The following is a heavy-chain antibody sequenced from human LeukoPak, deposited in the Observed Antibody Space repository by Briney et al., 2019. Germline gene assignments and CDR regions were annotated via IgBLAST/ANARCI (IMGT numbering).Heavy chain of an antibody. V-gene: IGHV3-11*01. CDR2: ISSSGSTI. Sequence: PGGSLRLSCAASGFTFSDYYMSWIRQAPGKGLEWVSYISSSGSTIYYADSVKGRFTISRDNAKNSLYLQMNSLRAEDMALYYCAKASAAAGSFAFFDYWGQGTLVTVSS. CDR3: AKASAAAGSFAFFDY. CDR1: GFTFSDYY. J-gene: IGHJ4*02. D-gene: IGHD6-13*01.